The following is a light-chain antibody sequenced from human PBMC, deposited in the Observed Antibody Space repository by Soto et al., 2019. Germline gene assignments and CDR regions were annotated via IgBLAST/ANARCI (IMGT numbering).Light chain of an antibody. Sequence: QSALTQPASVSGSPGQSITISCTGTSSDVGGYTYVSWYQQHPGKAPKLMIYEVSNRPSGVSNRFAGSKSGNRASLTISGLQPEDEADYYCSSYTSISTVVFGGGTKLTVL. V-gene: IGLV2-14*01. CDR2: EVS. CDR1: SSDVGGYTY. CDR3: SSYTSISTVV. J-gene: IGLJ2*01.